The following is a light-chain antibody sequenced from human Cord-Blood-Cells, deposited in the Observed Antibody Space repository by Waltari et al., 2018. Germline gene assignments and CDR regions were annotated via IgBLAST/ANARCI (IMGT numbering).Light chain of an antibody. CDR2: RNN. J-gene: IGLJ3*02. CDR1: RPNIGSNY. CDR3: AAWDDSLSGRV. Sequence: QSVLTQPPSASGTPGQRVPISCSGTRPNIGSNYVYWYQQLPGTAPKLLIYRNNQRPSGVPDRFSGSKSGTSASLAISGLRSEDEADYYCAAWDDSLSGRVFGGGTKLTVL. V-gene: IGLV1-47*01.